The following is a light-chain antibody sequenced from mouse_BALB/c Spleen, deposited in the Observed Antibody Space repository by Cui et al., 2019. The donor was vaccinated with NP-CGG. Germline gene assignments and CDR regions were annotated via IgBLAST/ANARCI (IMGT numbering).Light chain of an antibody. CDR2: GTN. J-gene: IGLJ1*01. V-gene: IGLV1*01. Sequence: QAVVTQESALTTSPGETVTLTCRSSIGAVTTSNYANWVQEKPDHLFTGLIGGTNNRAPGVPARFSGSRIGDKAALTITGAQTEDEAMYFCALWYSNHWVFGGGTKLTVL. CDR1: IGAVTTSNY. CDR3: ALWYSNHWV.